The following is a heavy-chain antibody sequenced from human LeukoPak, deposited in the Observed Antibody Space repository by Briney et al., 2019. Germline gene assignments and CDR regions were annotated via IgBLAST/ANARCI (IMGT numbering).Heavy chain of an antibody. Sequence: SETLSLTCTVSGGSISSGGHYWSWIRQHPGKGLEWIGYIYYSGSTYYNPSLKSRVTISVDTSKNQFSLKLSSVTAADTAVYYCARAYGETIDYWGQGTLVTVSS. J-gene: IGHJ4*02. CDR1: GGSISSGGHY. V-gene: IGHV4-31*03. CDR3: ARAYGETIDY. CDR2: IYYSGST. D-gene: IGHD4-17*01.